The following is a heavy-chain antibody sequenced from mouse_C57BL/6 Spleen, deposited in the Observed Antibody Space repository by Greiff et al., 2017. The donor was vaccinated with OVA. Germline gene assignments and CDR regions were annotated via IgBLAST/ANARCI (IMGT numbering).Heavy chain of an antibody. Sequence: VQLQESGTELVKPGASVKLSCKASGYTFTSYWMHWVKQRPGQGLEWIGNINPSNGGTNYNEKFKSKATLTVDKSSSTAYMQLSSLTSEDSAVYYCALDDGYYRAWFAYWGQGTLVTVSA. CDR1: GYTFTSYW. J-gene: IGHJ3*01. D-gene: IGHD2-3*01. CDR3: ALDDGYYRAWFAY. V-gene: IGHV1-53*01. CDR2: INPSNGGT.